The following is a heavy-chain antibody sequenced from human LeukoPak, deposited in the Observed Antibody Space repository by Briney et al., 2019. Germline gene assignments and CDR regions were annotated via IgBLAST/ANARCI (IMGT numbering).Heavy chain of an antibody. J-gene: IGHJ4*02. D-gene: IGHD6-13*01. CDR2: ISGSGAGI. V-gene: IGHV3-23*01. Sequence: GGSLRLSCAASGFTFSSYEMNWVRQAPGKGLEWVSSISGSGAGIYYTDSVKGRFTISRDNSKNKLYLQMNSLRAEDTAVYYCARDTDSWYFDYWGQGTLVTVSS. CDR1: GFTFSSYE. CDR3: ARDTDSWYFDY.